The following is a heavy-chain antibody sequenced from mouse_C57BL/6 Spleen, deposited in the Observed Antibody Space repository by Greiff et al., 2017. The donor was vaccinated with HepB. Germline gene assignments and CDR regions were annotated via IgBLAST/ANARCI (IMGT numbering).Heavy chain of an antibody. CDR1: GYAFSSSW. D-gene: IGHD2-3*01. V-gene: IGHV1-82*01. J-gene: IGHJ3*01. CDR2: IYPGDGDT. CDR3: ARADDGYLAWFAY. Sequence: VQLQQSGPELVKLGASVKISCKASGYAFSSSWMNWVKQRPGKGLEWIGRIYPGDGDTNYNGKFKGKATLTADKSSSTAYMQLSSLTSEDSAVYFCARADDGYLAWFAYWGQGTLVTVSA.